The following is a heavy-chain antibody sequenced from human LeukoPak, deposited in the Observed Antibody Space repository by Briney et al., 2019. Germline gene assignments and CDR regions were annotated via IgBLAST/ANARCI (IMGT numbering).Heavy chain of an antibody. Sequence: GASVKVSCKASGGTFSSYAISWVRQAPGQGLEWMGGIIPIFGTANYAQKFQGRVTITADESTSTAYMELSSLRSEDTAVYYCAREGWCHHQSPPCGTPTIWGQGTLVTVSS. V-gene: IGHV1-69*13. CDR3: AREGWCHHQSPPCGTPTI. D-gene: IGHD2-21*01. CDR2: IIPIFGTA. J-gene: IGHJ4*02. CDR1: GGTFSSYA.